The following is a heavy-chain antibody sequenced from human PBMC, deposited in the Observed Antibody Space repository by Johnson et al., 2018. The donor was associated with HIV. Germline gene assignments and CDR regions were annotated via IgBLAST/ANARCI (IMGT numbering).Heavy chain of an antibody. CDR3: ARKSGNGLVLRGDAFDM. Sequence: MLLVESGGGVERPGGSLRLSCAASGFTFDDYGMSWVRQAPGKGLEWVSGINWNGGGTGYVDSVKGRFTISRDNAKNSLYLQMNSLRPEDTAVYYCARKSGNGLVLRGDAFDMWGQGTMVTVSS. CDR1: GFTFDDYG. CDR2: INWNGGGT. D-gene: IGHD2-8*01. J-gene: IGHJ3*02. V-gene: IGHV3-20*04.